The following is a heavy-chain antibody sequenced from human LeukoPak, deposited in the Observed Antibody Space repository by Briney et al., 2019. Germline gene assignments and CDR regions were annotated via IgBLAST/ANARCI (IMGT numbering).Heavy chain of an antibody. D-gene: IGHD6-19*01. CDR3: ARGGPPSLSSGWYFDYYYGMDV. CDR1: GGSISSYY. CDR2: IYYSGST. V-gene: IGHV4-59*01. J-gene: IGHJ6*02. Sequence: SETLSLTCTVSGGSISSYYWSWIRQPPGKGLEGIGYIYYSGSTNYNPSLKSRVTISVDTSKNQFSLKLSSVTAADTAVYYCARGGPPSLSSGWYFDYYYGMDVWGQGTTVTVSS.